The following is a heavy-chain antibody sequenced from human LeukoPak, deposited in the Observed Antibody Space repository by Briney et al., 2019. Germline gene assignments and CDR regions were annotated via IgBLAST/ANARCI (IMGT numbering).Heavy chain of an antibody. Sequence: SETLSLTCTVSGGSISSGGYYWSWIRQHPGKGLEWLGYIYNSESTYYNPSLKSRVTISVDTSKNQFLLKLSSVTAADTAVYYCARVTGSSQFDYWGQGTLVTVSS. V-gene: IGHV4-31*03. J-gene: IGHJ4*02. D-gene: IGHD1-20*01. CDR3: ARVTGSSQFDY. CDR1: GGSISSGGYY. CDR2: IYNSEST.